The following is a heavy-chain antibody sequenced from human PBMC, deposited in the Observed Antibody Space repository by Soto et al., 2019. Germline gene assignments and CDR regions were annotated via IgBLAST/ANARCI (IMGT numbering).Heavy chain of an antibody. Sequence: SETLSLTCTVSGGSISSYYWSWIRQPPGKGLEWIGYIYYSGSTNYNPSLKSRVTISVDTSKNQFSLKLSSVTAADTAVYYCARDLGAVAGTGFDYWGQGTLVTVSS. CDR2: IYYSGST. J-gene: IGHJ4*02. D-gene: IGHD6-19*01. V-gene: IGHV4-59*01. CDR1: GGSISSYY. CDR3: ARDLGAVAGTGFDY.